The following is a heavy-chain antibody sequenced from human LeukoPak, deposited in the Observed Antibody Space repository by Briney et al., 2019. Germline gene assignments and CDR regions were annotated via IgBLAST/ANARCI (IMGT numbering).Heavy chain of an antibody. CDR3: ARGVLSQPGYSYGVNFDY. CDR1: GFSFSSYG. D-gene: IGHD5-18*01. CDR2: ISSSSSYI. V-gene: IGHV3-21*01. J-gene: IGHJ4*02. Sequence: GGSLRLSCAASGFSFSSYGMHWVRQAPGKGLEWVSSISSSSSYIYYADSMKGRFTISRDNAKNSLYLQMNSLRAEDTAVYYCARGVLSQPGYSYGVNFDYWGQGTLVTVSS.